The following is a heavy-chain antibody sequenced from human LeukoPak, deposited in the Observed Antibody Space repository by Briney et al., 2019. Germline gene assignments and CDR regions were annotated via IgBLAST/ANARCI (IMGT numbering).Heavy chain of an antibody. V-gene: IGHV3-64*01. J-gene: IGHJ6*04. CDR3: ARSLTVACTPVDV. CDR1: GFTFSSYA. D-gene: IGHD6-19*01. Sequence: GGSLRLSCAASGFTFSSYAMHWVRQAPGKGLEYVSAISSNGGSTYYANSVKGRFTISRDNSKNTLYLQMGSLRAEDMAVYYCARSLTVACTPVDVWGKGTTVTVSS. CDR2: ISSNGGST.